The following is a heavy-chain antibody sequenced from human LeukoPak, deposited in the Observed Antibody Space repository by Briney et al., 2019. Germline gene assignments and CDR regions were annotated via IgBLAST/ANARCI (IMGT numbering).Heavy chain of an antibody. CDR3: AKDKEYSGFGPILSGYYYGMDV. J-gene: IGHJ6*04. D-gene: IGHD5-12*01. V-gene: IGHV3-43D*04. CDR1: GFTFDDYA. CDR2: ISWDGGST. Sequence: GGSLRLSCAASGFTFDDYAMHWVRQAPGKGLEWVSLISWDGGSTYYADSVKGRFTISRDNSKHTLYLQMNSLGAEDTALYYCAKDKEYSGFGPILSGYYYGMDVWGKGTTVTVSS.